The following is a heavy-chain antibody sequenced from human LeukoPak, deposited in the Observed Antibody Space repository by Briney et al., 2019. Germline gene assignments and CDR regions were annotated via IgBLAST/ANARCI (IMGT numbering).Heavy chain of an antibody. CDR2: INPNSGGT. Sequence: ASVKLSCKASGYTFTGYYMHWVRHAPGQGLEWMGWINPNSGGTNYAQKFQGRVTMTRDTSISTAYMELSRLRSDDTAVYYCARPNYDIWSGYPNWFDPWGQGTLVTVSS. V-gene: IGHV1-2*02. CDR3: ARPNYDIWSGYPNWFDP. J-gene: IGHJ5*02. CDR1: GYTFTGYY. D-gene: IGHD3-3*01.